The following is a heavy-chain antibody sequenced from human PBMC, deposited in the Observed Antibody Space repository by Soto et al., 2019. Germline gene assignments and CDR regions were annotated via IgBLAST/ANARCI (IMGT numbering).Heavy chain of an antibody. D-gene: IGHD2-15*01. CDR2: TYYSGGT. Sequence: SETLSLTCTVSGGSISSGGYYWSWIRQHPGKGLEWIGYTYYSGGTYYNPSLKSRVTISVETSKNQFSLKLSSVTAADTAVYYCARGAYCSGGSCSAFDIWGQGTMVTVSS. CDR1: GGSISSGGYY. CDR3: ARGAYCSGGSCSAFDI. V-gene: IGHV4-31*03. J-gene: IGHJ3*02.